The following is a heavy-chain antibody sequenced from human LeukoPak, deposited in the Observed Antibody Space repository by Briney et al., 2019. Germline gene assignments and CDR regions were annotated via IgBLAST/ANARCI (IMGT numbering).Heavy chain of an antibody. V-gene: IGHV2-5*05. CDR3: AHIHSYGDFYFDS. J-gene: IGHJ4*01. CDR1: GFSFTTSEAG. CDR2: IYWDDDK. D-gene: IGHD4-17*01. Sequence: SGPTLVKPTQTLTLTCIFSGFSFTTSEAGVAWVRQPPGGALEWLAVIYWDDDKRYGPSLKSRLTITKDTSENQVVLTLTNMDPVDTATYYCAHIHSYGDFYFDSWGQGTLVTVSS.